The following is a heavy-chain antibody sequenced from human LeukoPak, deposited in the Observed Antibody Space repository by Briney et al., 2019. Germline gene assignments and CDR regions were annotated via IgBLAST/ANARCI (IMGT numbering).Heavy chain of an antibody. J-gene: IGHJ4*02. Sequence: PSETLSLTCTVSGGFISSYYWSWIRQPAGKGLEWIGRIYYSGSTYYNPSLKSRVTISVDTSKNQFSLKLSSVTAADTAVYYCAYMTTFYYFDYWGQGTLVTVSS. D-gene: IGHD4-11*01. CDR1: GGFISSYY. V-gene: IGHV4-59*05. CDR3: AYMTTFYYFDY. CDR2: IYYSGST.